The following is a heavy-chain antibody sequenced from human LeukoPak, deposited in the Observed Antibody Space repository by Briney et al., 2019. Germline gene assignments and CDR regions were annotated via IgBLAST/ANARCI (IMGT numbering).Heavy chain of an antibody. CDR2: INHSGNT. CDR3: ARAPMEYYDFWSGDSTWYFDY. Sequence: SETLSLTCAVHGGSFSNYYWSWIRQPPGKGLEWIGEINHSGNTKYNPSLKSRLTISVDTSKNQFSLKLNSVTAAATAVYYCARAPMEYYDFWSGDSTWYFDYWGQGTRVTVSS. V-gene: IGHV4-34*01. J-gene: IGHJ4*02. D-gene: IGHD3-3*01. CDR1: GGSFSNYY.